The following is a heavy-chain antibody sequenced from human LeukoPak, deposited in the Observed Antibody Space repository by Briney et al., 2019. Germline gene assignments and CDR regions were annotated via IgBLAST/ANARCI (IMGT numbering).Heavy chain of an antibody. CDR3: ARSFDY. CDR1: GFTFSSYS. J-gene: IGHJ4*02. V-gene: IGHV3-48*01. CDR2: ISISSSVI. Sequence: GGSLRPSCAASGFTFSSYSMNWVRQAPGKGLEWVSYISISSSVIHYADSVKGRFTISRDNAKNSLYLQMNSLGAEDTAVYYCARSFDYWGQGTPVTVSS.